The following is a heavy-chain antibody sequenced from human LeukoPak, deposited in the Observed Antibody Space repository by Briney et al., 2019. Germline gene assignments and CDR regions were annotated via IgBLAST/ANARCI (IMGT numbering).Heavy chain of an antibody. V-gene: IGHV3-23*01. J-gene: IGHJ1*01. CDR3: ARAPSEIGGYYPEYFRH. D-gene: IGHD3-22*01. CDR1: GFTFSSYA. CDR2: ISASGHST. Sequence: PGGSLRLSCAASGFTFSSYAMSWVPQAPGKGLEWVSGISASGHSTYYADSVKGRFTISRDNANNTLSLQMNSLRPEDTGVYYCARAPSEIGGYYPEYFRHWGQGTLVTVSS.